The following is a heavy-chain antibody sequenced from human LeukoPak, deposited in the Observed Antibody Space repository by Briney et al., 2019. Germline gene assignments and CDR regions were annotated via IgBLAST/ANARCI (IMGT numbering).Heavy chain of an antibody. D-gene: IGHD3-22*01. V-gene: IGHV4-38-2*02. CDR3: ARVSVDSSGYPGAFDI. CDR1: GYSITSGYN. CDR2: IYYSGST. Sequence: SETLSLTCTVSGYSITSGYNWAWIRQPPGKVLEWIGYIYYSGSTYYNPSLKSRVTISVDTSKNQFSLKLSSVTAADTAVYYCARVSVDSSGYPGAFDIWGQGTMVTVSS. J-gene: IGHJ3*02.